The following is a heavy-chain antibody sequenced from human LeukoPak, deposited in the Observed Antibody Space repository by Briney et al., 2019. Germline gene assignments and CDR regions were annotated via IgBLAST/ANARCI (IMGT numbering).Heavy chain of an antibody. Sequence: SETLSLTCTVSGGSISSGGYYWSWIRQHPGKGLEWIGYIYYNGSTYYNPSLKSRVTISVDTSKNQFSLKLSSVTAADTAVYYCARGAGTTGFDYWGQGTLVTVSS. V-gene: IGHV4-31*03. J-gene: IGHJ4*02. CDR3: ARGAGTTGFDY. CDR2: IYYNGST. CDR1: GGSISSGGYY. D-gene: IGHD4-17*01.